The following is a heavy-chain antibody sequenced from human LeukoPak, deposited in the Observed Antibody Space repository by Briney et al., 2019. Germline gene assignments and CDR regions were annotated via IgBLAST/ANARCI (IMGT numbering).Heavy chain of an antibody. J-gene: IGHJ6*02. CDR1: GGSFSGYY. CDR2: INHSGST. CDR3: ARGGWTYYYGMDV. D-gene: IGHD3/OR15-3a*01. V-gene: IGHV4-34*01. Sequence: SETLSLTCAVYGGSFSGYYWSWIRQPPGKGLEWMGEINHSGSTNYNPSLKSRVTISVDTSKNQFSLKLSSVPAADTAVYYCARGGWTYYYGMDVWGQGTTVTVSS.